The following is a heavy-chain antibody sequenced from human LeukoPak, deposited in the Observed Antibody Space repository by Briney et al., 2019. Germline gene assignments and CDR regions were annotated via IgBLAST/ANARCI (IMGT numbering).Heavy chain of an antibody. J-gene: IGHJ4*02. D-gene: IGHD5-18*01. CDR1: GGSISSGGYY. CDR2: IYYSGST. CDR3: ARDPSGYSYGYDY. V-gene: IGHV4-39*07. Sequence: SETLSLTCTVSGGSISSGGYYWGWIRQPPGKGLEWIGSIYYSGSTYYNPSLKSRVTISVDTSKNQFSLKLSSVTAADTAVYYCARDPSGYSYGYDYWGQGTLVTVSS.